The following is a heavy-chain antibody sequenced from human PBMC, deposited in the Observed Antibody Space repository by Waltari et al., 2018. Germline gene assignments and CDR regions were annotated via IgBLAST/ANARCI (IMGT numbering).Heavy chain of an antibody. J-gene: IGHJ6*03. CDR1: GFNFSSYG. Sequence: QVQLVESGGGVVQPGRSLRLSCAASGFNFSSYGMHWVRQAPGKGLEWVAVISYDGSNKYYADSVKGRFTISRDNSKNTLYLQMNSLRAEDTAVYYCAKENYYYYYYMDVWGKGTTVTVSS. CDR2: ISYDGSNK. CDR3: AKENYYYYYYMDV. V-gene: IGHV3-30*18.